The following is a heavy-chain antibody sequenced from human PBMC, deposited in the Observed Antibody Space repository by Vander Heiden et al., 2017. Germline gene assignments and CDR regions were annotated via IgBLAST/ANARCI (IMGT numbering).Heavy chain of an antibody. CDR2: INSGSNSI. V-gene: IGHV3-21*01. J-gene: IGHJ5*02. CDR1: AFSFSDYT. D-gene: IGHD1-26*01. Sequence: VQLVESGGGRVQPGGALGLSCAASAFSFSDYTMNWVRQAPGNGLEWVSSINSGSNSIHYADSVKGRFTISRDDAESSLFLQLNSLRAEDTAVYYCTRRGSSESFSWGQGTLVTVSS. CDR3: TRRGSSESFS.